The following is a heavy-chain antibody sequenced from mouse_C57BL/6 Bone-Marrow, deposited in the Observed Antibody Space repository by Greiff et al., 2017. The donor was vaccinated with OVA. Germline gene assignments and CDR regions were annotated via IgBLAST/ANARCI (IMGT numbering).Heavy chain of an antibody. V-gene: IGHV14-3*01. CDR2: IDPANGNT. Sequence: DVKLQESVAELVRPGASVKLSCTASGFNIKNTYMHWVKQRPEQGLEWIGRIDPANGNTKYAPKFQCKATITADTSSNTAYLQLSSLTSEDTAIYYCARGTRGSNFYAMDYWGQGTSVTVSS. CDR1: GFNIKNTY. J-gene: IGHJ4*01. D-gene: IGHD2-5*01. CDR3: ARGTRGSNFYAMDY.